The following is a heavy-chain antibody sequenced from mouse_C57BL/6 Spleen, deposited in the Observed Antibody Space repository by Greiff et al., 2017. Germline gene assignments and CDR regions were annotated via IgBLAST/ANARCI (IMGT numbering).Heavy chain of an antibody. CDR3: ARHRGSNYVDYAMDY. D-gene: IGHD2-5*01. CDR2: ISGGGGNT. V-gene: IGHV5-9*01. CDR1: GFTFSSYT. Sequence: EVQVVESGGGLVKPGGSLKLSCAASGFTFSSYTMSWVRQTPEKRLEWVATISGGGGNTYYPDSVKGRFTISRDNAKNTLYLQMGSLRSEDTALYYCARHRGSNYVDYAMDYWGQGTSVTVSS. J-gene: IGHJ4*01.